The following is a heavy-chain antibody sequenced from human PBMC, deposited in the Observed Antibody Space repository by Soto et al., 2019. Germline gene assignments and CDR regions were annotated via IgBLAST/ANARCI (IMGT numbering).Heavy chain of an antibody. D-gene: IGHD6-19*01. J-gene: IGHJ1*01. Sequence: QITLKESGPTLVKPTQTLTLTCTFSGFSLSTSGVGVGWIRQPPGKALEWLALIYWDDDKRYSPSLKSRLTITNDTSKNQVVLTMTNMDPVDTATYYCAHAPGIVVAGTVLWHFQHWGQGTLVTVSS. V-gene: IGHV2-5*02. CDR2: IYWDDDK. CDR1: GFSLSTSGVG. CDR3: AHAPGIVVAGTVLWHFQH.